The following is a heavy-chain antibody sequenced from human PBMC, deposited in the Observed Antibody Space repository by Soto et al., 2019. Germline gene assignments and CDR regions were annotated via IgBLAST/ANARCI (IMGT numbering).Heavy chain of an antibody. V-gene: IGHV3-23*01. CDR2: ISGSGGST. Sequence: PGGSLRLSCAASGFTFSSYAMSWVRQAPGKGLEWVSAISGSGGSTYYADSVKGRFTISRDNSKNTLYLQMNSLRAEDTAVYYCAKGVRGYCSGGSCGYWGQGTLVTVSS. J-gene: IGHJ4*02. CDR3: AKGVRGYCSGGSCGY. CDR1: GFTFSSYA. D-gene: IGHD2-15*01.